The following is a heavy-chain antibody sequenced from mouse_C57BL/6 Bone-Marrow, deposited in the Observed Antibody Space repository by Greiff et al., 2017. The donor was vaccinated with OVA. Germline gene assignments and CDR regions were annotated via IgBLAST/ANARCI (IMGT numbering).Heavy chain of an antibody. V-gene: IGHV1-55*01. Sequence: QVQLQQSGAELVKPGASVKMSCKASGYTFTSYWITWVKQRPGQGLEWIGDIYPGSGSTNYNEKFKSKATLTVDTSSSTAYMQLSSLTAEDSAVYYCARFEYWYVDVWGTGTTVTVSS. J-gene: IGHJ1*03. CDR2: IYPGSGST. CDR3: ARFEYWYVDV. CDR1: GYTFTSYW.